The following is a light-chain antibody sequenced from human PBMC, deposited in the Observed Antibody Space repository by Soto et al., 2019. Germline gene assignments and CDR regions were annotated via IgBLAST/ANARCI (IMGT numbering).Light chain of an antibody. CDR1: QSISSW. CDR3: QQYSSYPYT. V-gene: IGKV1-5*01. CDR2: DAS. J-gene: IGKJ2*01. Sequence: DIQMTQSPSTLSASVGDRVTITCRASQSISSWLAWYQQKPGKAPKLLIYDASSLESGVPSRFSGSGSGTEFTLTISSLQPDDFATYYCQQYSSYPYTFGQGIKLEIK.